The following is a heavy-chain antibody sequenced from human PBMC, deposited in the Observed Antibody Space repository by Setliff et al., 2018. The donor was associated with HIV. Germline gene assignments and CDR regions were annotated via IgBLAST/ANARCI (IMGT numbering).Heavy chain of an antibody. V-gene: IGHV3-21*06. D-gene: IGHD3-3*01. CDR3: VKSVGDFWNRGFDS. J-gene: IGHJ5*01. CDR1: GFTFSSYD. CDR2: ISSSGGYI. Sequence: GGSLRLSCEASGFTFSSYDFHWVRQAAGKGLEWVSSISSSGGYIFYADSVKGRFTISRDNAKNSIYLQMNSLRPGDTAVYYCVKSVGDFWNRGFDSWGQGTQVTVSS.